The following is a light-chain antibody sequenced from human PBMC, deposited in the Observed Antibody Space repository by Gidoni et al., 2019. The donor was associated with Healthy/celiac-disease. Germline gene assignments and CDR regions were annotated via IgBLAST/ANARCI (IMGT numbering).Light chain of an antibody. V-gene: IGKV1-39*01. J-gene: IGKJ1*01. CDR1: QSINSY. CDR3: QQSYSTPQT. CDR2: AAS. Sequence: DIQMTQSPSSLSASVGDRVTIPCRASQSINSYLNWYQQKPGKAPKLLIYAASSLQSGVPSRFSGSGSGTDFNLTISSLQPEDFATYYCQQSYSTPQTFGQGTKVEIK.